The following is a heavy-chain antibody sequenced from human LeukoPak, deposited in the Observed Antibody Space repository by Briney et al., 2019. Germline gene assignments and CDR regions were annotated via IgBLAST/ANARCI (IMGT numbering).Heavy chain of an antibody. CDR2: LSRGGSTT. V-gene: IGHV3-23*01. CDR3: ARQQRIRHCSEGVCTEVYYFDY. D-gene: IGHD2-15*01. J-gene: IGHJ4*02. Sequence: GGSLRLSCAGTGFAFNMFAIDWVRQAPGKGLEWVSGLSRGGSTTNYADSVKGRFTISRDKSQNSVFLQLNSLRPEDTAVYYCARQQRIRHCSEGVCTEVYYFDYWGQDTVDSVSS. CDR1: GFAFNMFA.